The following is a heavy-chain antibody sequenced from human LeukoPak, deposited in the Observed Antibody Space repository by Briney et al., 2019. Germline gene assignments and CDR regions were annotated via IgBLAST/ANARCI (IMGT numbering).Heavy chain of an antibody. J-gene: IGHJ6*02. CDR1: GGTFTSYG. Sequence: ASVKVSCKASGGTFTSYGISWVRQAPGQRLEWMGWINAGNGNTKYSQKFQGRVTITRDTSASTAYMELSSLRSEDTAVYYCARTGVYDSFYGMDVWGQGTTVTVSS. D-gene: IGHD3-3*01. V-gene: IGHV1-3*01. CDR3: ARTGVYDSFYGMDV. CDR2: INAGNGNT.